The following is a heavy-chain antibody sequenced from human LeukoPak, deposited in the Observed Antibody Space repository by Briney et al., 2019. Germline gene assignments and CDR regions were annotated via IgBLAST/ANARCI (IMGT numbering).Heavy chain of an antibody. CDR1: GYSISSGYY. V-gene: IGHV4-38-2*02. D-gene: IGHD5/OR15-5a*01. CDR3: ARDQGLFDY. Sequence: SETLSLTCTVSGYSISSGYYWGWIRQPPGKGLEWIGSIYHSGSTYYNPSLKSRVTISVDTSKNQFSLKLSSVTAADTAVYYCARDQGLFDYWGQGTLVTVSS. J-gene: IGHJ4*02. CDR2: IYHSGST.